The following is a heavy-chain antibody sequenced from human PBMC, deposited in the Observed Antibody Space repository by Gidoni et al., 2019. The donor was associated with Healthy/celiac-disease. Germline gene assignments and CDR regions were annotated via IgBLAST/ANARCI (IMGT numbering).Heavy chain of an antibody. V-gene: IGHV4-39*01. Sequence: QLQLQESGPGLVKPSETLSLTCTVSGGSISSSSYYWGWIRQPPGKGLEWIGSIYYSGSTYYNPSLKSRVTISVDTSKNQFSLKLSSVTAADTAVYYCARPQRGYSYGQRFDYWGQGTLVTVSS. D-gene: IGHD5-18*01. J-gene: IGHJ4*02. CDR2: IYYSGST. CDR1: GGSISSSSYY. CDR3: ARPQRGYSYGQRFDY.